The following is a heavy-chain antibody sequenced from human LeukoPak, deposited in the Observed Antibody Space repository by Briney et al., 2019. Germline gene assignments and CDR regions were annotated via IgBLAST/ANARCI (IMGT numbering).Heavy chain of an antibody. CDR3: ARDWDIVVVVAATSPNNWFDP. D-gene: IGHD2-15*01. Sequence: ASVKVSCKASGYTFTGYYMHWVRQAPGQGLEWMGWINPNSGGTNYAQKLQGRVTMTRDTSISTAYMELSRLRSDDTAVYYCARDWDIVVVVAATSPNNWFDPWGQGTLVTVSS. V-gene: IGHV1-2*02. J-gene: IGHJ5*02. CDR1: GYTFTGYY. CDR2: INPNSGGT.